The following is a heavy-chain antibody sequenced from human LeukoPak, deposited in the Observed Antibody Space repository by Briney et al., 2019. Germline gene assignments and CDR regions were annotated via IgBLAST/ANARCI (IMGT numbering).Heavy chain of an antibody. CDR3: ARGRGMDV. Sequence: GGSLRLSCAASGFTFRNSWMSWVRQAPGKGLEWVANIKPDGSENYYVDSVKGRFTTSRDNAKNSLYLQLNSLRAEDTAVYYCARGRGMDVWGQGTTVTVS. V-gene: IGHV3-7*01. CDR1: GFTFRNSW. J-gene: IGHJ6*02. CDR2: IKPDGSEN.